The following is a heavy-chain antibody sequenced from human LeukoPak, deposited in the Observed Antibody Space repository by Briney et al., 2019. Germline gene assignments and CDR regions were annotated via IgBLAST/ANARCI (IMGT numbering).Heavy chain of an antibody. CDR1: GGTFSSYA. V-gene: IGHV1-69*13. CDR3: ARAERQLTYYYYYYMDV. Sequence: ASVKVSCKASGGTFSSYAISWVRQAPGQGLEWMGGIIPIFGTANYAQKFQGRVTITADESTSTAYTELSSLRSEDTAVYYCARAERQLTYYYYYYMDVWGKGTTVTVSS. CDR2: IIPIFGTA. J-gene: IGHJ6*03. D-gene: IGHD1-1*01.